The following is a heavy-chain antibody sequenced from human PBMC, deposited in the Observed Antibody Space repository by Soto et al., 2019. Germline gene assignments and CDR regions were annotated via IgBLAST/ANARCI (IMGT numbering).Heavy chain of an antibody. CDR2: IYYSGST. J-gene: IGHJ5*02. V-gene: IGHV4-59*01. Sequence: SETLSLTCTVSGGSIIRYDWHWIRQPPGKGLEWIGYIYYSGSTNYNPSLKSRVTISVDTSKNQFSLKLSSVTAADTAVYYCARDPGSGSYYGWFDPWSQGTLVTVS. D-gene: IGHD3-10*01. CDR3: ARDPGSGSYYGWFDP. CDR1: GGSIIRYD.